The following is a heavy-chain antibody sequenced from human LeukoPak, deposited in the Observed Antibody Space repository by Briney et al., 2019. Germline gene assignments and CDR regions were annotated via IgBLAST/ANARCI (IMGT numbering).Heavy chain of an antibody. Sequence: SETLSLTCTVSGGSISSYYWSWIRQPAGKGLEWIGRIYTSGSTNYNPSLKSRVTMSVDTSKNQFSLKLSSVTAVDTAVYYCARVGLAAAGPYYYYYMDVWGKGTTVTVSS. D-gene: IGHD6-13*01. CDR1: GGSISSYY. V-gene: IGHV4-4*07. CDR2: IYTSGST. CDR3: ARVGLAAAGPYYYYYMDV. J-gene: IGHJ6*03.